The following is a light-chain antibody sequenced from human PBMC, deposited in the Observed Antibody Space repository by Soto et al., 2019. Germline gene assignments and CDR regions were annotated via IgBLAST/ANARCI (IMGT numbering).Light chain of an antibody. V-gene: IGLV6-57*04. J-gene: IGLJ2*01. CDR1: SGSIASNY. CDR3: QSYDSSTPVV. Sequence: NFMLTQPHSVSESPGKTVTISCTRSSGSIASNYVQWYQQRPCSAPTTVIYEDNQRPSGVPDRFSGSIDSSSNSASLTISGLKSADEADYYCQSYDSSTPVVFGGGTQLNVL. CDR2: EDN.